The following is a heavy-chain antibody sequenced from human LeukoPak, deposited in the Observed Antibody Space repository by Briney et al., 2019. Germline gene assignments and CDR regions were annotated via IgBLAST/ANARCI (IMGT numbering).Heavy chain of an antibody. D-gene: IGHD6-19*01. CDR2: ISWNSGFI. V-gene: IGHV3-9*01. CDR3: AEDAAVSDYYFDY. J-gene: IGHJ4*02. Sequence: GGSLRLSCSASGFTFDDHAMHWVRLTPGKGLEGISLISWNSGFIAYADSVKGRFTVSRDNAKNFLYLRMNNLRAEDTALYYCAEDAAVSDYYFDYWGQGTPVTVSS. CDR1: GFTFDDHA.